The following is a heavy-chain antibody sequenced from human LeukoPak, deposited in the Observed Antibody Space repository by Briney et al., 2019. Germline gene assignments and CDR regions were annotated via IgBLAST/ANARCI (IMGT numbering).Heavy chain of an antibody. CDR1: GGSISSSSYY. V-gene: IGHV4-39*01. CDR2: IYYSGST. D-gene: IGHD4-17*01. J-gene: IGHJ4*02. Sequence: SETLSLTCTVSGGSISSSSYYWGWIRQPPGKGLEWIGSIYYSGSTYYNPSLKSRVTISVDTSKNQFSLKLSSVTTADTAVYYCARPYGAAGLDWGQGTLVTVSS. CDR3: ARPYGAAGLD.